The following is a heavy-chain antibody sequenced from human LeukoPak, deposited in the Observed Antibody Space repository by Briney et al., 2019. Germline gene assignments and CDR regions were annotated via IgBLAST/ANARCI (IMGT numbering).Heavy chain of an antibody. CDR1: GYSISSGYY. J-gene: IGHJ2*01. CDR2: FYHSGST. Sequence: PSETLSLTCAVSGYSISSGYYWSWIRQPPGKGLEWIGSFYHSGSTYYNPSLKSRVSILVDTTKNQFSLKLSSVTAADTAVYYCARRAKKPGYCSGGSCYSERYFDLWGRGTLVTVSS. CDR3: ARRAKKPGYCSGGSCYSERYFDL. V-gene: IGHV4-38-2*01. D-gene: IGHD2-15*01.